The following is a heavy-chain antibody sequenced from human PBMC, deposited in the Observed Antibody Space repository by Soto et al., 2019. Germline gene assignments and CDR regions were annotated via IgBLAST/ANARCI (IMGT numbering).Heavy chain of an antibody. J-gene: IGHJ3*01. CDR1: GFTFSYYW. CDR3: ASGDRGAFDL. Sequence: EVQLVESGGGLVQPGESLRLSCAASGFTFSYYWMHWVRQAPGKGLVWVSRIHSAGSSTTYADSVKDRFTISRDNARNTLYLQMHSLRAGDTAVYYCASGDRGAFDLWGQGTVRTVSS. V-gene: IGHV3-74*03. D-gene: IGHD3-10*01. CDR2: IHSAGSST.